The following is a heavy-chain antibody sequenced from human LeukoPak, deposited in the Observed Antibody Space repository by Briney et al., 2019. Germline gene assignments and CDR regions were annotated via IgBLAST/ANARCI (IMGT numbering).Heavy chain of an antibody. CDR3: ARVGDVLRYFDWLSPPPAFDY. CDR1: GFTFSSYT. Sequence: GGSLRLSCAASGFTFSSYTMNWVRQPPGKGLEWVSNIGTSSTTIYYADSVKGRFTISRDNAKNSLYLQMNSLRAEDTAVYYCARVGDVLRYFDWLSPPPAFDYWGQGTLVTVSS. D-gene: IGHD3-9*01. J-gene: IGHJ4*02. CDR2: IGTSSTTI. V-gene: IGHV3-48*04.